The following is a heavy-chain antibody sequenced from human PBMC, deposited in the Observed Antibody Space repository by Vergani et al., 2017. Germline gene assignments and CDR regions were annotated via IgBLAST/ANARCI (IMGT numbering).Heavy chain of an antibody. Sequence: EVQLVESGGGLVEPGGSLRLSCTASGFTFSTHTMNWVRQAPGKGLEWVSSISSTSSYIYSADSVKGRFTISRDDSKNTLYLQMNSLKTEDTAVYYCTTDLDSYYEIGLVWGQGTMVTVSS. J-gene: IGHJ3*01. CDR3: TTDLDSYYEIGLV. CDR1: GFTFSTHT. CDR2: ISSTSSYI. V-gene: IGHV3-21*03. D-gene: IGHD3-22*01.